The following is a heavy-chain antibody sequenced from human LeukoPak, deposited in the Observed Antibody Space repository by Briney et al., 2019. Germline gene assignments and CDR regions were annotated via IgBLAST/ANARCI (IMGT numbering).Heavy chain of an antibody. CDR1: GFPFSTYE. CDR3: AREKRDCGGDCLDY. V-gene: IGHV3-48*03. Sequence: GGSLRLSCEASGFPFSTYEFNWVRQGPGKGLEWVSYISTSGSSIYYADSLKGRFTVSRNNAKNSLHLQITSLRADDTAVYYCAREKRDCGGDCLDYWGQGTLVTVSS. CDR2: ISTSGSSI. D-gene: IGHD2-21*02. J-gene: IGHJ4*02.